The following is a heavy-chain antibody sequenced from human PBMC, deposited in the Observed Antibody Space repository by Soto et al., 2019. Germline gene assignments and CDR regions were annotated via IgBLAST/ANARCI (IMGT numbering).Heavy chain of an antibody. J-gene: IGHJ6*02. CDR1: GGSISSSNW. D-gene: IGHD3-9*01. Sequence: PSETLSLTCAVSGGSISSSNWWSWVRQPPGKGLEWIGEIYHSGSTNYNPSLKSRVTISVDKSKNQFSLKLSSVTAADTAVYYCARDSRYFDWLSSHYYYGMDVWGQGTTVT. CDR3: ARDSRYFDWLSSHYYYGMDV. V-gene: IGHV4-4*02. CDR2: IYHSGST.